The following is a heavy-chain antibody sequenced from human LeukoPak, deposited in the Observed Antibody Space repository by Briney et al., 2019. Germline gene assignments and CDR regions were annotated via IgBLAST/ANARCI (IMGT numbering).Heavy chain of an antibody. Sequence: ASVKVSCKASGYTFTGYYMHWVRQAPGQGLEWMGWINPNSGGTNYAQKFQGRVTMTRDTSISTAYIELSRLRSDDTAVYYCANYCSGGSCYSGNAFDIWGQGTMVTVSS. D-gene: IGHD2-15*01. CDR2: INPNSGGT. CDR3: ANYCSGGSCYSGNAFDI. V-gene: IGHV1-2*02. J-gene: IGHJ3*02. CDR1: GYTFTGYY.